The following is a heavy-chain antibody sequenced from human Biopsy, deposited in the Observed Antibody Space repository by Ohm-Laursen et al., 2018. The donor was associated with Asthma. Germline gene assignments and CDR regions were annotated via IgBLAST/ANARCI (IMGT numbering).Heavy chain of an antibody. CDR1: GGTFTTYV. V-gene: IGHV1-69*13. D-gene: IGHD2-2*01. CDR2: INSVFGTT. J-gene: IGHJ4*02. CDR3: ARKAGSCISRTCYSLDF. Sequence: SVKVSCKSLGGTFTTYVIGWVRQAPGQGLERMGGINSVFGTTTYPHKFQDRVTITADDSTSTVYMELSSLRSEDTAVYYCARKAGSCISRTCYSLDFWGQGTLVTVSS.